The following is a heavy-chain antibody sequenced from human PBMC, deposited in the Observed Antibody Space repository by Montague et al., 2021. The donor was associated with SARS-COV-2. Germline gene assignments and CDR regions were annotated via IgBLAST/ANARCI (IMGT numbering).Heavy chain of an antibody. CDR1: GGSISSYF. CDR2: MYYSGST. V-gene: IGHV4-59*08. Sequence: SETLSLTCTVSGGSISSYFWSWIRQPPGKGLEWIAYMYYSGSTNYNPSLKSRVTISVDTSKNHFSLKLSSVTAADTAVYYCARRGRKLLPVATTIGGFDIWGQGTMVTVSS. CDR3: ARRGRKLLPVATTIGGFDI. J-gene: IGHJ3*02. D-gene: IGHD5-12*01.